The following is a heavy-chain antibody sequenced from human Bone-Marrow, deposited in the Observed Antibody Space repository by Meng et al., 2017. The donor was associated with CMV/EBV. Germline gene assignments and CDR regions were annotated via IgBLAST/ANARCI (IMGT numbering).Heavy chain of an antibody. V-gene: IGHV1-2*02. J-gene: IGHJ5*02. D-gene: IGHD3-22*01. CDR3: ARGSYYYDSSGPYDP. CDR2: INANSGGT. Sequence: ASVKVSCKASAYTFTGYYLHWVRQAPGQGLEWMGWINANSGGTNYAQKFQGRVTMTRDTAIGTAYMSLSRLRSDDTAVYYCARGSYYYDSSGPYDPWGQRTLVTVSS. CDR1: AYTFTGYY.